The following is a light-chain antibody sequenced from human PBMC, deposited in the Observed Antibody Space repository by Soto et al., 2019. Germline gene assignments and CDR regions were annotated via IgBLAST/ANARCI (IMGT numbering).Light chain of an antibody. CDR1: QSVSSNY. CDR3: QQYGSSGRT. Sequence: EIVLTQSPCTLSLSPVERAALSCRSSQSVSSNYLAWYQQKPGQAPRLLIYGASSRATGIPDRFSGSGSGTDFTLTISRLEPEDFAVYYCQQYGSSGRTFGQGTKVDIK. CDR2: GAS. J-gene: IGKJ1*01. V-gene: IGKV3-20*01.